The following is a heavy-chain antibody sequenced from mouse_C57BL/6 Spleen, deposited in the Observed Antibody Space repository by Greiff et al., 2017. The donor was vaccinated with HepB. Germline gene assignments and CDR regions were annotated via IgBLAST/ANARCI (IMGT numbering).Heavy chain of an antibody. CDR2: ISYSGST. Sequence: EVQLQESGPGLVKPSQSLSLTCTVTGYSITSGYGWNCIRQFPGNKLEWMCYISYSGSTNYNPSLKSRISITRDTSKNQFFLQLNSVTTEDTATYYWARTARIKYWGQGTTLTVSS. J-gene: IGHJ2*01. CDR1: GYSITSGYG. D-gene: IGHD1-2*01. CDR3: ARTARIKY. V-gene: IGHV3-2*02.